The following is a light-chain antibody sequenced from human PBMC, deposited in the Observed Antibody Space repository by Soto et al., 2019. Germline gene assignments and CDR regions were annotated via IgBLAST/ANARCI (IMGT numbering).Light chain of an antibody. Sequence: EIVFTHTPCTLSLSPVERATLSLRASQSVSSSYLAWYQQKPGQAPRLLIYGASSRATGIPDRFSGSGSGTDFTLTISRLEPEDFAVYYCQQYRMSPNTCGKGTRREIK. J-gene: IGKJ5*01. V-gene: IGKV3-20*01. CDR1: QSVSSSY. CDR3: QQYRMSPNT. CDR2: GAS.